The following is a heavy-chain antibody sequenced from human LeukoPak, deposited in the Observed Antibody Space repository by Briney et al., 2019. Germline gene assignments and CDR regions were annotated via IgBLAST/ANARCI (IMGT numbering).Heavy chain of an antibody. V-gene: IGHV4-4*07. CDR1: GGSISNYY. CDR2: FYARGNT. Sequence: TPSETLSLTCNVSGGSISNYYWNWIRQPAGKGLEWIGRFYARGNTNYNPSLKSRVTMSVDTSKNQLSLKLSSVTAADTAVYYCASTGIGYYDSSGYYYWGQGTLVTVSS. CDR3: ASTGIGYYDSSGYYY. J-gene: IGHJ4*02. D-gene: IGHD3-22*01.